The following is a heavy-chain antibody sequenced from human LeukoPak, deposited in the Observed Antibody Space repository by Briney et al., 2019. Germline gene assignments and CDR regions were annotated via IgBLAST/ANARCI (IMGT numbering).Heavy chain of an antibody. D-gene: IGHD3-10*01. V-gene: IGHV4-59*08. CDR2: IYYSGST. J-gene: IGHJ4*02. Sequence: PSETLSLTCTVSGGSISSYYWSWIRQPPGKGLEWIGYIYYSGSTNYNPSLKSRVTISVDTSKNQFSLKLSSVTAADTAVYYCARHGLWFGELLFDYWGQGTLVTVSS. CDR1: GGSISSYY. CDR3: ARHGLWFGELLFDY.